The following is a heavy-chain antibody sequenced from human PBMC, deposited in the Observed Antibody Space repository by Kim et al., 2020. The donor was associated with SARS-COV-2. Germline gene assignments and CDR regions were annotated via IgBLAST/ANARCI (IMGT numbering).Heavy chain of an antibody. V-gene: IGHV3-23*01. CDR3: ANRYGDYGTTDAFDI. CDR1: GFTFRSYA. D-gene: IGHD4-17*01. CDR2: ISGSGGST. J-gene: IGHJ3*02. Sequence: GGSLRLSCAASGFTFRSYAMGWVRQAPGKGLEWVSAISGSGGSTYYADSVKGPFTISRDNSKTTLYLQMNSLRAEDTAVYYCANRYGDYGTTDAFDIWGQGTMVTVSS.